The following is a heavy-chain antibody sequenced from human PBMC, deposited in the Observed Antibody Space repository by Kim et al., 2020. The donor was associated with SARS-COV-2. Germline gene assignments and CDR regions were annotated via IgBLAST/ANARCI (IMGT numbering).Heavy chain of an antibody. Sequence: GGSLRLSCAASGFTFSSYAMSWVRQAPGKGLEWVSAISGSGGSTYYADSVKGRFTISRDNSKNTLYLQMNSLRAEDTAVYYCAKDPFMITFGGVIAAGYYYGMDVWGQGTTVTVSS. CDR1: GFTFSSYA. J-gene: IGHJ6*02. CDR2: ISGSGGST. V-gene: IGHV3-23*01. CDR3: AKDPFMITFGGVIAAGYYYGMDV. D-gene: IGHD3-16*02.